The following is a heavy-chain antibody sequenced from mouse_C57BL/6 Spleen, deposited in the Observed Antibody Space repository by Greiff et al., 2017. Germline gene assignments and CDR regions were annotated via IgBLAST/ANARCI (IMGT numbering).Heavy chain of an antibody. CDR2: IDPEDGDT. D-gene: IGHD1-1*01. CDR3: ACPTVVADYAMDY. J-gene: IGHJ4*01. V-gene: IGHV14-2*01. CDR1: GFNIKDYY. Sequence: EVQLQQSGAELVKPGASVKLSCTASGFNIKDYYMHWVKQRTEQGLEWIGRIDPEDGDTKYAPKFQGKATITAAPSSNTAYLQLSRLTSEDTAVSYCACPTVVADYAMDYWGQGTSVTVSS.